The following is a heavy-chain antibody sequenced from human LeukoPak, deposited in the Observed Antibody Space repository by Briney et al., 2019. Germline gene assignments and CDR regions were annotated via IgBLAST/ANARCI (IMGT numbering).Heavy chain of an antibody. CDR3: AREPVVLITTGAWDYYYYGMDV. CDR2: INPSGGST. CDR1: GYTFTSYY. D-gene: IGHD3-22*01. J-gene: IGHJ6*02. Sequence: ASVKVSCKASGYTFTSYYMHWVRQAPGQGLEWMGIINPSGGSTSYAQKFQGRGTMTRDTTTSTVYMELSSLRSADTAVYYCAREPVVLITTGAWDYYYYGMDVWGQGTTVTVSS. V-gene: IGHV1-46*01.